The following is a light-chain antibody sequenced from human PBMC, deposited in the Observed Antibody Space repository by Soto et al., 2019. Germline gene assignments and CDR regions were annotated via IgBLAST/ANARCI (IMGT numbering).Light chain of an antibody. V-gene: IGKV1-39*01. CDR2: AAS. J-gene: IGKJ2*01. CDR3: HQSYSSPQT. CDR1: QIISIY. Sequence: DIQMTQSPTSLSASVGDRVTITCRASQIISIYLNWYQQKPGKAPKLLIFAASSLQSGVPSRFSGSGSGTDFTLTINSLQPEDFATYYCHQSYSSPQTFGQGTKLEIK.